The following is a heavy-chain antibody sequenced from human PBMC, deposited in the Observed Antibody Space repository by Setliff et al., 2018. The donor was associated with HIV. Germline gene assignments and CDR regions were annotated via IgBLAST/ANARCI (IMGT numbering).Heavy chain of an antibody. D-gene: IGHD3-10*01. V-gene: IGHV1-69*13. CDR2: IIPIFGIP. CDR1: GDTFTNFY. J-gene: IGHJ4*02. CDR3: ARGDSRWFKFPFDY. Sequence: SVKVSCKASGDTFTNFYMHWVRQAPGQGLEWMGGIIPIFGIPNYAQNFQGRVTITADESTSTAYMELNSLRSEDTAVYYCARGDSRWFKFPFDYWGQGTLVTVSS.